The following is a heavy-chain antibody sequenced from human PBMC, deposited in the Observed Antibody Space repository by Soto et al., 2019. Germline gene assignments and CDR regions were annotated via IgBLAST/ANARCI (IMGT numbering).Heavy chain of an antibody. D-gene: IGHD5-18*01. CDR3: ARVRDTVMSKSPSKYGMDV. CDR1: GFTFSSCS. Sequence: GESLKISCAASGFTFSSCSMNWVRQAPGKGLEWVSSISSSSSCIYYADSVKGRFTISRDNSKNAPYLQMNSLRAEDTAVYYCARVRDTVMSKSPSKYGMDVWGQGTTVTVSS. CDR2: ISSSSSCI. J-gene: IGHJ6*02. V-gene: IGHV3-21*01.